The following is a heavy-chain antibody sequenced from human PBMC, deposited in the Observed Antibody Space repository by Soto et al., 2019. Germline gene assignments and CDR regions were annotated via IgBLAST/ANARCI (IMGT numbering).Heavy chain of an antibody. CDR3: ARDPMYSSSWYYYFDY. Sequence: LRLSCAASGFTFSSYGMHWVRQAPGKGLEWVAVIWYDGSNKYYADSVKGRFTISRDNSKNTLYLQMNSLRAEDTAVYYCARDPMYSSSWYYYFDYWGQGTLVTVSS. CDR2: IWYDGSNK. CDR1: GFTFSSYG. V-gene: IGHV3-33*01. D-gene: IGHD6-13*01. J-gene: IGHJ4*02.